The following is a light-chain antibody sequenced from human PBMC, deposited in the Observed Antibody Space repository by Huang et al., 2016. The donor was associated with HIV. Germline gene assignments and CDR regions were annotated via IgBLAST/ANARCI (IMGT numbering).Light chain of an antibody. V-gene: IGKV4-1*01. CDR1: QSVLYSSKNKNY. Sequence: DIVMTQSPDSLAVSLGERATINCKSSQSVLYSSKNKNYLAWYRQRPGQPLELLIYWASTRESGVPDRFSGSGSGTDFTLTISRLQAEDVTIYYCQQYYSSPLTFGQGTKLEIK. CDR2: WAS. CDR3: QQYYSSPLT. J-gene: IGKJ2*01.